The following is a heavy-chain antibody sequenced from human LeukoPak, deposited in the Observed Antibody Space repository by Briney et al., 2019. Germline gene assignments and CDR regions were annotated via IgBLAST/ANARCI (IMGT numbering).Heavy chain of an antibody. CDR1: GFTFSNYW. J-gene: IGHJ6*03. CDR3: VRESRRYQLPGLNDYYYMDV. CDR2: IKQDGREK. D-gene: IGHD2-2*01. Sequence: GGCLRLSCAAPGFTFSNYWMNWVRQAPGKGLEWVSNIKQDGREKYYVDSVKGRFTISRDIAKNSLYLQMNSLRAEDTAVYYCVRESRRYQLPGLNDYYYMDVWGKGTTVTVSS. V-gene: IGHV3-7*01.